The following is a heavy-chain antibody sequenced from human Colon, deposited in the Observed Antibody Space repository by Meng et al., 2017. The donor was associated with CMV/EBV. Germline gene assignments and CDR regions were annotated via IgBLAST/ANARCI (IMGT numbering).Heavy chain of an antibody. D-gene: IGHD2-2*01. CDR2: MNPHSLNT. V-gene: IGHV1-8*02. J-gene: IGHJ6*02. Sequence: ASVKVSCKTSGYTFTNYDINWVRQAPGQGLEWMGWMNPHSLNTGFAQKFQGRVTLTRDTSISTVYMELNSLTSDDTAVYYCARGREYCSTTSCSGMDVWGQGTTVTVSS. CDR1: GYTFTNYD. CDR3: ARGREYCSTTSCSGMDV.